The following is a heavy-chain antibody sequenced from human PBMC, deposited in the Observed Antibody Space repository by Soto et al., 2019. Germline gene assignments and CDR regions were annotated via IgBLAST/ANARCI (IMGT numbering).Heavy chain of an antibody. Sequence: QVQLVQSGAEVKKPGSSVKVSCKSSGGTFSTYAISWVRQAPGQGLEWMGGIIPIFGTANYAQKFQGRVTTTADESTTTAYVELISLRSGDTAVYYCARDEMVVATGSRGWHYYDGMEVWGQGTTVTVSS. J-gene: IGHJ6*02. D-gene: IGHD2-15*01. CDR1: GGTFSTYA. CDR3: ARDEMVVATGSRGWHYYDGMEV. V-gene: IGHV1-69*12. CDR2: IIPIFGTA.